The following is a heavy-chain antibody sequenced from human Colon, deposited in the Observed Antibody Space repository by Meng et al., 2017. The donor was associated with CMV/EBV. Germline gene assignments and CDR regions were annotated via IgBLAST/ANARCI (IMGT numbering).Heavy chain of an antibody. CDR1: GFPFSRFS. CDR3: AKRTGTTIED. Sequence: GESLRLSCAASGFPFSRFSMHWVRLIPGKGLESLTFISYDSFTKYYADSVKGRFTISRDNSHNTLYLQMNSLTIGDTGVYYCAKRTGTTIEDWGQGTLVTVSS. D-gene: IGHD1-14*01. CDR2: ISYDSFTK. J-gene: IGHJ1*01. V-gene: IGHV3-30*04.